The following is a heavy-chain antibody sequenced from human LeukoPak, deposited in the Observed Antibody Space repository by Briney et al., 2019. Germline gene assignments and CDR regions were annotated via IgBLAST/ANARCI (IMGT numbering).Heavy chain of an antibody. V-gene: IGHV3-21*01. CDR2: ISSSSSYI. D-gene: IGHD6-19*01. Sequence: GGSLRLSCAASGFTFSSYSMNWVRQAPGKGLEWVSSISSSSSYIYYADSVKGRFTISRDNAKNSLYLQMNSLRAEDTAVYYCASDSSGWYYYYYYMDVWGKGTTVTVSS. CDR3: ASDSSGWYYYYYYMDV. CDR1: GFTFSSYS. J-gene: IGHJ6*03.